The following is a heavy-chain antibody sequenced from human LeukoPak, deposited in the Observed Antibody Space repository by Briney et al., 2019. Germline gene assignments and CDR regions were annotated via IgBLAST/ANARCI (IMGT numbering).Heavy chain of an antibody. Sequence: PGGSLRLSCAASGFTFSSYAMSWVRQAPGKGLEWVSAISGSGGSTYYADSVKGRFTISRDNAKNSLYLQMNSLRAEDTAVYYCARDVSGWSDYWGQGTLVTVSS. CDR2: ISGSGGST. V-gene: IGHV3-23*01. J-gene: IGHJ4*02. CDR1: GFTFSSYA. CDR3: ARDVSGWSDY. D-gene: IGHD6-19*01.